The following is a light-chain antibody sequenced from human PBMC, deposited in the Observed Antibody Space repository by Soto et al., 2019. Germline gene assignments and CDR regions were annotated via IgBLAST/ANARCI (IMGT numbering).Light chain of an antibody. CDR2: GAS. CDR1: QGISSY. Sequence: DIQLTQSPSFLSASVRDRVTITCRAIQGISSYLAWYQQKLGKAPKLLIYGASTLQSGVPSRFSGSGSGTEFTLTISSLQPEDFATYYCQQLNSYPHTFGQGTKVEIK. CDR3: QQLNSYPHT. J-gene: IGKJ2*01. V-gene: IGKV1-9*01.